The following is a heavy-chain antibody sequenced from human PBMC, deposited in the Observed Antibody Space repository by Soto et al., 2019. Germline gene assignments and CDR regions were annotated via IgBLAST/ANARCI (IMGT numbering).Heavy chain of an antibody. CDR3: AKDDDFWSGQYYFDY. Sequence: EVQLLESGGGLVQPGGSLRLSCAASGFTFSSYAMSWVRQAPGKGLEWVSAISGSGGSTYYADSVKGRFTISRDNSKNTLYLQMNSLTAEDTAVYYCAKDDDFWSGQYYFDYWGQGTLVTVSS. CDR2: ISGSGGST. D-gene: IGHD3-3*01. V-gene: IGHV3-23*01. J-gene: IGHJ4*02. CDR1: GFTFSSYA.